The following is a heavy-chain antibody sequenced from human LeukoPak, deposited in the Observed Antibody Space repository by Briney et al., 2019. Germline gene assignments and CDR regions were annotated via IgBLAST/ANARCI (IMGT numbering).Heavy chain of an antibody. CDR3: ASEQVHDGIAVAGTLGY. D-gene: IGHD6-19*01. CDR2: IYHSGST. CDR1: GYSISSGYY. V-gene: IGHV4-38-2*02. J-gene: IGHJ4*02. Sequence: PSETLSLTCTVSGYSISSGYYWGWIRPPPGKGLEWIGSIYHSGSTYYNPSLKSRVTISVDTSKNQFSLKLSSVTAADTAVYYCASEQVHDGIAVAGTLGYWGQGTLVTVSS.